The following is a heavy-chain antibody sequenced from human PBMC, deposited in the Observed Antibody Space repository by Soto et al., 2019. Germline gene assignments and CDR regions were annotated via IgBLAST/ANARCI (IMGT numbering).Heavy chain of an antibody. J-gene: IGHJ6*02. Sequence: EEQLVESGGGLVRPGGSLRLSCAASDFTFSIYTMNWVRQAPGKGLEWLAYINSGSGTTHYADSVKGRFTISRDGAQKSPFLQMSNLRDEDTAVSYCARHIKVMPRTGMDVWGQGPRVTVSS. CDR1: DFTFSIYT. CDR2: INSGSGTT. V-gene: IGHV3-48*02. CDR3: ARHIKVMPRTGMDV. D-gene: IGHD2-2*01.